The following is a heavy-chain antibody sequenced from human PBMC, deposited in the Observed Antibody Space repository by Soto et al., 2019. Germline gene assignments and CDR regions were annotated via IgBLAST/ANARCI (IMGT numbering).Heavy chain of an antibody. V-gene: IGHV4-31*03. CDR2: VYYSGST. D-gene: IGHD6-19*01. Sequence: SEALSLTCTVSGGSISSGGYYGSWLRHHQGKGLEWIGYVYYSGSTYYNPSLKSRVTISVDTSKNQFSLKLSSVTAADTAVYYCSCCSGHGDYFDYWGQGTLVTVSS. CDR3: SCCSGHGDYFDY. CDR1: GGSISSGGYY. J-gene: IGHJ4*02.